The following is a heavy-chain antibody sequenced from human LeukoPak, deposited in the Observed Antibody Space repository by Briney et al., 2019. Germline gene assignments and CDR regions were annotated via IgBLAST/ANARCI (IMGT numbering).Heavy chain of an antibody. D-gene: IGHD4-17*01. J-gene: IGHJ4*02. CDR2: ISSGSGTI. Sequence: GGSLRLSCAASGFTFSTYNMNWVRQAPGKGLEWVSYISSGSGTIYYADSVKGRFTISRDNAKNSLYLQMNSLRAEDTAVYYCARLTTVTNDGVYWGKGTLVTVSS. V-gene: IGHV3-48*01. CDR1: GFTFSTYN. CDR3: ARLTTVTNDGVY.